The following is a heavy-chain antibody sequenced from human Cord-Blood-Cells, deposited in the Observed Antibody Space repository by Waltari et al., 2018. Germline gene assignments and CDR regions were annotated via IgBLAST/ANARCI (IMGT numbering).Heavy chain of an antibody. D-gene: IGHD3-3*01. CDR2: IYYSGST. CDR3: ARQPYDFWSGYYLDY. CDR1: GGSIRSSSYY. Sequence: QLQLQESGPGLVKPSETLSLTCTVSGGSIRSSSYYWGWIRQPPGKGLEWIGSIYYSGSTYYNPSLKSRVTISVDTSKNQFSLKLSSVTAADTAVYYCARQPYDFWSGYYLDYWGQGTLVTVSS. J-gene: IGHJ4*02. V-gene: IGHV4-39*01.